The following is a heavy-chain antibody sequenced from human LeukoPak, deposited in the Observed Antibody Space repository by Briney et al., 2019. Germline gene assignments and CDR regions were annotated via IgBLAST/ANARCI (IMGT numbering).Heavy chain of an antibody. CDR3: VREGLERRTNFDY. CDR1: GFTFTSHV. Sequence: GGSLRLSCSASGFTFTSHVMHWVREAPGKGLQYVSGISMNVQTTYYAGSVKGRFTICRDSPKNTVYLQMNSLTAEDTAVYYCVREGLERRTNFDYWGQGTLVSVSS. CDR2: ISMNVQTT. J-gene: IGHJ4*02. V-gene: IGHV3-64D*06. D-gene: IGHD1-1*01.